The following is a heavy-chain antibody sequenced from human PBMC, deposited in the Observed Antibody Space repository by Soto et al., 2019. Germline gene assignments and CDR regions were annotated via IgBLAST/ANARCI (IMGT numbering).Heavy chain of an antibody. D-gene: IGHD2-15*01. J-gene: IGHJ6*02. CDR2: IHYCGTT. Sequence: SETLSDSCNVSGGSITGAYYWNRIRQHPEKGLEWIGSIHYCGTTDYNPSLKSRITISLARSKNQFALKLSSVTAADTAVYYCARVRDSSGLDVWGQGTTVTVS. CDR1: GGSITGAYY. CDR3: ARVRDSSGLDV. V-gene: IGHV4-31*03.